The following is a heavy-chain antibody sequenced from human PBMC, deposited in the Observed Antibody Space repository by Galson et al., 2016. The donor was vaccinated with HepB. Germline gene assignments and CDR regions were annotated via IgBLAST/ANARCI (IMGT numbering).Heavy chain of an antibody. J-gene: IGHJ4*02. Sequence: TLSLTCSVSGGSIYSGDYFWTWIRHLPGEGLEWVGYRIASATRHYKPSLQSRVTISIDSSKNQFSLMLNSVTAADTAHYYCARSKGLGYCSGGDCFEPLDHWGQGILVTVSS. V-gene: IGHV4-31*03. D-gene: IGHD2-15*01. CDR3: ARSKGLGYCSGGDCFEPLDH. CDR2: RIASATR. CDR1: GGSIYSGDYF.